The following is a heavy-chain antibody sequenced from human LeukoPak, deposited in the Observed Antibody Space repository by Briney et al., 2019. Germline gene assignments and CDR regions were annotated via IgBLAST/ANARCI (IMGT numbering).Heavy chain of an antibody. Sequence: PSETLSLTCAVYGGSFSGYYWSWIRQPPGKGLEWIGEINHSGSTNYNPSLKSRVTISVDTPKNQFSLKLSSVTAADTAVYYCARGPYYYDSNTYYYYGMDVWGQGTTVTVSS. CDR2: INHSGST. D-gene: IGHD3-22*01. V-gene: IGHV4-34*01. CDR3: ARGPYYYDSNTYYYYGMDV. J-gene: IGHJ6*02. CDR1: GGSFSGYY.